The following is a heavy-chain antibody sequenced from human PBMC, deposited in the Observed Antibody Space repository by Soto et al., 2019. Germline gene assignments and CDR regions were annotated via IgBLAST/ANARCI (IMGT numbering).Heavy chain of an antibody. Sequence: SVKVSCKASGGTFSSYAISWVRQAPGQGLEWMGGIIPIFGTANYAQKFQGRVTITADKSTSTAYMELSSLRSEDTAVYYCARGVLYYYGSGSHPPFDHWGQGTLVTVSS. CDR3: ARGVLYYYGSGSHPPFDH. CDR2: IIPIFGTA. CDR1: GGTFSSYA. J-gene: IGHJ5*02. D-gene: IGHD3-10*01. V-gene: IGHV1-69*06.